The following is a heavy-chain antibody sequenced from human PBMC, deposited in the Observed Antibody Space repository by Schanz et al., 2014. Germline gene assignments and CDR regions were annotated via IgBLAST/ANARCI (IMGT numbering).Heavy chain of an antibody. V-gene: IGHV3-23*01. Sequence: EVHLLESGGGLVPPGGSLRLSCAASGFTLSNYAMSWVRQAPGKGLEWVSALSEGGGGTHYADSVRGRFTISSDSSKNTLYLQMSSLRADDTAVYYCAKAADWPVTRFDPWGQGTLDNVSS. J-gene: IGHJ5*02. CDR2: LSEGGGGT. CDR3: AKAADWPVTRFDP. CDR1: GFTLSNYA. D-gene: IGHD3-9*01.